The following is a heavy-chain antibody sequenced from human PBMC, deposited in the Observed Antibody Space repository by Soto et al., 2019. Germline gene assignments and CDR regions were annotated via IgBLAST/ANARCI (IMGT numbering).Heavy chain of an antibody. CDR3: ARRSRGSSAVGNYYYGMDV. CDR1: GYSFTSYL. D-gene: IGHD6-25*01. V-gene: IGHV5-51*01. Sequence: XDSLKISWQSSGYSFTSYLIGLVLQMPGKGLEWMGIIYPGDSDTRYSPSFQGQVTISADKSISTAYLQWSSLKASDTAMYYCARRSRGSSAVGNYYYGMDVWGQGTTVTVSS. CDR2: IYPGDSDT. J-gene: IGHJ6*02.